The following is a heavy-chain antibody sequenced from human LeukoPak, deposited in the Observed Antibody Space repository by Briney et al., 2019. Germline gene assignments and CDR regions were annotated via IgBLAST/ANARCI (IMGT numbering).Heavy chain of an antibody. CDR2: IYSGGST. CDR3: ARASRGGYVSY. CDR1: GLTFGDYT. D-gene: IGHD5-12*01. J-gene: IGHJ4*02. V-gene: IGHV3-53*01. Sequence: GGSLRLSCAASGLTFGDYTMNWVRQAPGKGLEWVSVIYSGGSTYYADSVKGRVTISRDNSKNTLYLQMNSLRAEDTAVYYCARASRGGYVSYWGQGTLVTVSS.